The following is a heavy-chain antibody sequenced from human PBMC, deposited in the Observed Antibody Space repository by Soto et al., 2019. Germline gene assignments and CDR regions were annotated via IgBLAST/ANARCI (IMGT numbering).Heavy chain of an antibody. CDR2: IYYSGST. V-gene: IGHV4-31*03. Sequence: PSETLSLTFTVSGGSISSGGYYWSWIRQHPGKGLEWIGYIYYSGSTYYNPSLKSRVTISVDTSKNQFSLKLSSVTAADTAVYYCAREMDFPPDYWFDYWGQGTLVTVSS. D-gene: IGHD2-8*02. J-gene: IGHJ4*02. CDR3: AREMDFPPDYWFDY. CDR1: GGSISSGGYY.